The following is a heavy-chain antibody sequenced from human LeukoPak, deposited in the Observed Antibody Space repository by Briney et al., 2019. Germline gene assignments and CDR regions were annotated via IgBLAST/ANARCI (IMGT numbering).Heavy chain of an antibody. J-gene: IGHJ5*02. CDR1: GGSISSSSYY. V-gene: IGHV4-39*07. CDR3: ARMGYGSESHLSWFDP. D-gene: IGHD3-10*01. Sequence: SETLSLTCTVSGGSISSSSYYWGWIRQPPGKGLEWIGSIYYSGSTYYNPSLKSRVTISVDTSKNQFSLKLSSVTAADTAVYYCARMGYGSESHLSWFDPWGQGTLVTVSS. CDR2: IYYSGST.